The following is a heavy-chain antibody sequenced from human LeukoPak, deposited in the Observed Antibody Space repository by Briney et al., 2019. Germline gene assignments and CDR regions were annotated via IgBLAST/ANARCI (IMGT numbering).Heavy chain of an antibody. CDR2: INWNGGST. D-gene: IGHD3-22*01. Sequence: PGGSLRLSCAASGFTFDDYGMSWVRQAPGKGLEWVSGINWNGGSTGYADSVKGRFTISRDNAKNSLYLQMNSLRAEDTASYYCARAGLPYYDSGPDVWGKGTTVTVSS. V-gene: IGHV3-20*04. J-gene: IGHJ6*04. CDR3: ARAGLPYYDSGPDV. CDR1: GFTFDDYG.